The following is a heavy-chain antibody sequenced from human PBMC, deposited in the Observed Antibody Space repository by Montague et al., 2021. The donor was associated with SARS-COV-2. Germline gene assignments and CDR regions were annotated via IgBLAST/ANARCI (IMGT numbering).Heavy chain of an antibody. V-gene: IGHV4-59*11. CDR3: ARRDGYCSSTRCPHWFDP. Sequence: SETLSLTCTVSGGSISSQYWSWIRQPPGKGLEWLGYMSYGERTNSNPSXXSRVTISVDTSKNQLSLKVNSVTAADTAVYYCARRDGYCSSTRCPHWFDPWGQGTLVTVSS. CDR2: MSYGERT. D-gene: IGHD2-2*01. CDR1: GGSISSQY. J-gene: IGHJ5*02.